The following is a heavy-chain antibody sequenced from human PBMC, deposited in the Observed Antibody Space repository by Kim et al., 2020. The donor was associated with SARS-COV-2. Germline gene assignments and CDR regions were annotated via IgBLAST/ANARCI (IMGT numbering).Heavy chain of an antibody. J-gene: IGHJ5*02. CDR2: ISSSSSYI. Sequence: GGSLRLSCAASGFTFSSYSMNWVRQAPGKGLEWVSSISSSSSYIYYADSVKGRFTISRDNAKNSLYLQMNSLRAEDTAVYYCARDRLVRGVDPGSWFDPWGQGTLVTVSS. CDR3: ARDRLVRGVDPGSWFDP. V-gene: IGHV3-21*01. D-gene: IGHD3-16*01. CDR1: GFTFSSYS.